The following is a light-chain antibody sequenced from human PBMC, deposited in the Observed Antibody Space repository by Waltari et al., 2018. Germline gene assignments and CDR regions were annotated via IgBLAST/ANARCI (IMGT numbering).Light chain of an antibody. CDR3: AAWDDSLNGVV. CDR1: SSNTGSNT. V-gene: IGLV1-44*01. CDR2: SNN. J-gene: IGLJ2*01. Sequence: QSVLTQPPSASGTPGQRVPISRSGSSSNTGSNTVDWYQHLPGTAPKLLIYSNNQRPSGVPDRFSGSKSGTSASLAISGLQSEDEADYYCAAWDDSLNGVVFGGGTKLTVL.